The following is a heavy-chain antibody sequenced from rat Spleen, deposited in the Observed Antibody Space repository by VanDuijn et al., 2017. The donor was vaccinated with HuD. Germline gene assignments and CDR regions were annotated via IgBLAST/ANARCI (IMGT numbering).Heavy chain of an antibody. CDR1: GFTFSDYY. Sequence: EVQLVESGGGLVQPGRSLKLSCAASGFTFSDYYMAWVRQAPKKGLEWVASIYYEGSSTYYGDSVKGRFTISRDNAKSTLYLQMNSLRSEDTATYYCTRGGSPRYWGQGVMVTVSS. J-gene: IGHJ2*01. CDR3: TRGGSPRY. CDR2: IYYEGSST. V-gene: IGHV5-22*01. D-gene: IGHD1-11*01.